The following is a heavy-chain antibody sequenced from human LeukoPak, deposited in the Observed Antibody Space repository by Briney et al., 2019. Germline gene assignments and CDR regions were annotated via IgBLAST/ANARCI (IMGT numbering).Heavy chain of an antibody. D-gene: IGHD2-15*01. CDR2: IIPIFGTA. CDR3: AREYCSGGSCYLGY. V-gene: IGHV1-69*06. CDR1: GGTFSSYA. J-gene: IGHJ4*02. Sequence: ASVKVSCKASGGTFSSYAISWVRQAPGQGLEWMGGIIPIFGTANYAQKFQGRVTITADKSTSTAYMELSSLRSEDTAVYYCAREYCSGGSCYLGYWGQGTLVTVSS.